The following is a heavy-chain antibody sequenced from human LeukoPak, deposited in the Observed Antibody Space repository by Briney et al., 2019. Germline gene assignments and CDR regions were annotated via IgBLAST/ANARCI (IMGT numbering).Heavy chain of an antibody. CDR3: AKGASGWWGRKDYYYYMDG. CDR1: GFTFSSYA. V-gene: IGHV3-30*04. CDR2: ISYDGSNK. Sequence: GGSLRLSCAASGFTFSSYAMHWVRQAPGKGLEWVAVISYDGSNKYYADSVKGRVTISRDNSENTVYLQMNSLRREDTAVYYCAKGASGWWGRKDYYYYMDGWGKGTTVTVSS. J-gene: IGHJ6*03. D-gene: IGHD6-19*01.